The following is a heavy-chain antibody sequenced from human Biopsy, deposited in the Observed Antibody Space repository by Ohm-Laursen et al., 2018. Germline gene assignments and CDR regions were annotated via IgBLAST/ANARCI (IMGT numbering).Heavy chain of an antibody. V-gene: IGHV4-39*01. CDR1: GGSVSSNTNY. CDR2: IFYSGII. CDR3: ARHPTGFWFDP. Sequence: SETLSLTCTVSGGSVSSNTNYWAWIRQPPGKGLEWIGSIFYSGIIYYNPSLKSRVSISVDTSKNRFSLNLNSVTAADTAVYYCARHPTGFWFDPWGQGTLVIVFS. J-gene: IGHJ5*02.